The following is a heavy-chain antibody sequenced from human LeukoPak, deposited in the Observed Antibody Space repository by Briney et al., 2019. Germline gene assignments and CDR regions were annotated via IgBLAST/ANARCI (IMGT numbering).Heavy chain of an antibody. Sequence: GGSLRLSCAASGFTFSTYTMAWVRQAPGWGLEWVSGISGDGYSTYYADSVKGRFAISRDNSKSTLYLQMNSLRAEDTAVYYCAKDFRRNLSGPGYWGRGTRVTVSS. J-gene: IGHJ4*02. CDR1: GFTFSTYT. D-gene: IGHD3-3*02. V-gene: IGHV3-23*01. CDR2: ISGDGYST. CDR3: AKDFRRNLSGPGY.